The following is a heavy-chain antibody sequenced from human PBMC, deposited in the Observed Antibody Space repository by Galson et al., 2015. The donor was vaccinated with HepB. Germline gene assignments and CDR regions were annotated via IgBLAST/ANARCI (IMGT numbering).Heavy chain of an antibody. D-gene: IGHD2-2*01. J-gene: IGHJ6*02. CDR3: ARVQHYYYYYGMDV. Sequence: SVKVSCKASGYTFTSYGISWVRQAPGQGLEWMGWISAYNGNTNYAQKLQGRVTMTTDTSTSTAYMELSSLRSEDPAVYYCARVQHYYYYYGMDVWGQGTTVTVSS. CDR1: GYTFTSYG. CDR2: ISAYNGNT. V-gene: IGHV1-18*04.